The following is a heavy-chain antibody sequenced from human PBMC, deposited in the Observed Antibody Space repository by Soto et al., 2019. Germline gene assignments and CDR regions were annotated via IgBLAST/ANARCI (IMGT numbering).Heavy chain of an antibody. CDR1: GFTFSSYW. J-gene: IGHJ4*02. CDR2: INSDGSST. V-gene: IGHV3-74*01. Sequence: EVQLVESGGGLVQPGGSLRLSCAASGFTFSSYWMHWVRQAPGKGLVWVSRINSDGSSTTYADSVKGRFTISRDNAKNTLYLQMSGLIDDDTAVYYCARDYRGIQLCGLDYWVQGTLVTVSS. CDR3: ARDYRGIQLCGLDY. D-gene: IGHD5-18*01.